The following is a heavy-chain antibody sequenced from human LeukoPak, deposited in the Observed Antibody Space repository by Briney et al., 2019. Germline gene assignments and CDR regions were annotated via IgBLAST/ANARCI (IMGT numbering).Heavy chain of an antibody. CDR3: ASHSSVLNSYDH. J-gene: IGHJ5*02. Sequence: GESLKISCKGSAYSSTNYWFCWLSQMPGKGLEWMGRIDPGDSQTNYSPSFQGHVTISADKSISTAYLQRSSLNASDTAMYYCASHSSVLNSYDHWGQGTLVTVSS. D-gene: IGHD3-22*01. V-gene: IGHV5-10-1*01. CDR1: AYSSTNYW. CDR2: IDPGDSQT.